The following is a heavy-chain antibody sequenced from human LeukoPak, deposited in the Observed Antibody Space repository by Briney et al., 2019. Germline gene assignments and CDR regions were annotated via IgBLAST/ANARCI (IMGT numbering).Heavy chain of an antibody. Sequence: SETLSLTCTVSGGSISSSSYYWGWIRQPPGKGLEWIGSIYYSGSTYYNPSLKSRVTISVDTSKNQFSLKLSSVTAADTAVYYCARANYSNYYYYYYYMDVWGKGTTVTVSS. D-gene: IGHD4-11*01. V-gene: IGHV4-39*07. CDR3: ARANYSNYYYYYYYMDV. CDR1: GGSISSSSYY. CDR2: IYYSGST. J-gene: IGHJ6*03.